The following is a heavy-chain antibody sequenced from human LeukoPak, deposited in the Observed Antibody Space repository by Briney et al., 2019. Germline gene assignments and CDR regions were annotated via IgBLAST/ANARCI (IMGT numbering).Heavy chain of an antibody. V-gene: IGHV1-2*02. CDR3: ATSRVRLYYFDL. J-gene: IGHJ4*02. Sequence: PSVKVSCKASGYTFTDYSMHWVRQAPGQGLEWMGWISPNSGAINYAQNFQGRVTMTRDTSISTAYMELSRLGPDDTAVYYCATSRVRLYYFDLWGQGTLVTVSS. CDR1: GYTFTDYS. D-gene: IGHD5/OR15-5a*01. CDR2: ISPNSGAI.